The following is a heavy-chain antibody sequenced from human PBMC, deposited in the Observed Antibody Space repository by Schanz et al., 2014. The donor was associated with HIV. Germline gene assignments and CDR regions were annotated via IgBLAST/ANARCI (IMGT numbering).Heavy chain of an antibody. J-gene: IGHJ4*02. CDR3: AKPEYDSRGNSQSHFDY. Sequence: QVQLVESGGGVVQPGRSLRLSCAASGFTFNSYGMHWVRQAPGKGLEGVAVISHDGSKKYYADSVKGRFTMSRDNSKNTLYLQMTTLRIDDTAVYYCAKPEYDSRGNSQSHFDYWGQGTLVTVSS. V-gene: IGHV3-30*18. CDR2: ISHDGSKK. D-gene: IGHD3-22*01. CDR1: GFTFNSYG.